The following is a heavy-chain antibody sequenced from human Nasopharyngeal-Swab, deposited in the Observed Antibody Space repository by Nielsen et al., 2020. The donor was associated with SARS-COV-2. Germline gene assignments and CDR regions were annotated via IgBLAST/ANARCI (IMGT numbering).Heavy chain of an antibody. Sequence: SETLSLTCAVSGDPISSDNWWGWVRQPPGKGLEWIGEISHSGSTNYNPSLKSRVTISVDTSKNQFSLKLSSVTAADTAVYYCARGQLWFDYWGQGTLVTVSS. J-gene: IGHJ4*02. CDR2: ISHSGST. V-gene: IGHV4-4*02. D-gene: IGHD3-10*01. CDR3: ARGQLWFDY. CDR1: GDPISSDNW.